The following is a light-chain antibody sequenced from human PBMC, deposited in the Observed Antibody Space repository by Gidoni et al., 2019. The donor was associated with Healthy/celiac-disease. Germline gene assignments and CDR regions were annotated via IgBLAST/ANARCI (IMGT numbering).Light chain of an antibody. Sequence: DIQMTQSPSTLSASVGDRVTITCRASQSISSWLAWYQQEPGKAPKLLIYKASSLESGVPSRFSGSGSGTEFTLTISSLQPDDFATYYCQHMAWKFGQGTKVEIK. CDR3: QHMAWK. CDR2: KAS. V-gene: IGKV1-5*03. CDR1: QSISSW. J-gene: IGKJ1*01.